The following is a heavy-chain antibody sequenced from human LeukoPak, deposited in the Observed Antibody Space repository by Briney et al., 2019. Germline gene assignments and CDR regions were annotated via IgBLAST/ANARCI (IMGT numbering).Heavy chain of an antibody. CDR3: AKGRYFDSYYFDY. J-gene: IGHJ4*02. CDR2: ISGSGGST. D-gene: IGHD3-9*01. V-gene: IGHV3-23*01. Sequence: GGSLRLSCAASGFTFSSYAMSWVRQAPGKGLEWVSAISGSGGSTYYADSVKGRFTVSRDNSKNTLYLQMNSLRAEDTAVYYCAKGRYFDSYYFDYWGQGTLVTVSS. CDR1: GFTFSSYA.